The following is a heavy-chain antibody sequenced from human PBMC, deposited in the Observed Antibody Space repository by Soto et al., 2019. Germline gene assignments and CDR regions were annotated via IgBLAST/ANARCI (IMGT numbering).Heavy chain of an antibody. J-gene: IGHJ5*02. CDR1: GGSISSGGYY. D-gene: IGHD2-2*01. Sequence: SETLSLSCTVSGGSISSGGYYWSWIRQHPGKGLEWIGYIYYSGSTYYNPSLKSRVTISVDTSKNQFSLKLSSVTAADTAVYYCARGVVPAAPPKRPWFDPWRHGTLVTVSS. CDR3: ARGVVPAAPPKRPWFDP. CDR2: IYYSGST. V-gene: IGHV4-31*03.